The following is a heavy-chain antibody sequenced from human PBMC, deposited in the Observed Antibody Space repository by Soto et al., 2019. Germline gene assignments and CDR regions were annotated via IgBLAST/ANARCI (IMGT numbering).Heavy chain of an antibody. J-gene: IGHJ4*02. CDR2: ISSSSNYI. CDR3: ARDLAKGGGSAGFDY. V-gene: IGHV3-21*04. CDR1: GFTFSNYA. D-gene: IGHD1-26*01. Sequence: PGGSLRLSCAASGFTFSNYAMNWVRQAPGKGLEWVASISSSSNYIYYADSLKGRFTVSRDNAKNSLHLQVDSLRADDTAVYYCARDLAKGGGSAGFDYWGQGTLVTVSS.